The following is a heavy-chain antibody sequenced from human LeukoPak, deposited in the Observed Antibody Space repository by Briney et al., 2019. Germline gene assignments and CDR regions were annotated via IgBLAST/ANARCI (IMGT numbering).Heavy chain of an antibody. CDR2: MNPNSGNT. CDR3: ARDSLRYFDWLPRRAPESNWFDP. V-gene: IGHV1-8*01. Sequence: GASVKVSCKASGYTFTSYDINWVRQATGQGLEWMGWMNPNSGNTGYAQKFQGRVTMTRNTSISTAYMELSSLRSEDTAVYYCARDSLRYFDWLPRRAPESNWFDPWGQGTLVTVSS. CDR1: GYTFTSYD. J-gene: IGHJ5*02. D-gene: IGHD3-9*01.